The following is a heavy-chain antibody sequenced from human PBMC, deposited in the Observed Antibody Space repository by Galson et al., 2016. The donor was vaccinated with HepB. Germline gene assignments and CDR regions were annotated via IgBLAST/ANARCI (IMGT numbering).Heavy chain of an antibody. Sequence: RLSCAASGFTFSNYPMSWVRQAPGKGLEWVSAISGSGTSTYFADSVKGRFTISRDNSKNTLYLQMNSLRSEDTAIYYCARGRASFDYWGQGTLVTVSS. CDR2: ISGSGTST. CDR1: GFTFSNYP. V-gene: IGHV3-23*01. CDR3: ARGRASFDY. J-gene: IGHJ4*02.